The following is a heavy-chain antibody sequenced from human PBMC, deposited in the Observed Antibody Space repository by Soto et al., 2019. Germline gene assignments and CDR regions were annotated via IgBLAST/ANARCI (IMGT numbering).Heavy chain of an antibody. Sequence: QVQLQESGPGLVKPSQTLSLTCTVSGGSISSGGYYWSWIRQHPGKGLEWIGYIYYSGSTYYNPSLKSRVTISVDTSKNQFSLKLSSVTAADTAVYYCASDRFLEPYYYYCMDVWGQGTTVTVSS. CDR3: ASDRFLEPYYYYCMDV. V-gene: IGHV4-31*03. CDR2: IYYSGST. CDR1: GGSISSGGYY. D-gene: IGHD3-3*01. J-gene: IGHJ6*02.